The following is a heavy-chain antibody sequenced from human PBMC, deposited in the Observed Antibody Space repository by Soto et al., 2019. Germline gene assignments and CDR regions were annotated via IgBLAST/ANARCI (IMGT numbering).Heavy chain of an antibody. CDR3: ARERRALDIFYYYYGMDV. CDR2: INSDGSST. J-gene: IGHJ6*02. CDR1: GFTFSSYW. Sequence: EVQLVESGGGLVQPGGSLRLSCAASGFTFSSYWMHWVRQAPGKGLVWVSRINSDGSSTSYADSVKGRFTISRDNAKNTLYLKMNSLRAEDTAVYYCARERRALDIFYYYYGMDVWGQGTTVTVSS. V-gene: IGHV3-74*01. D-gene: IGHD3-3*02.